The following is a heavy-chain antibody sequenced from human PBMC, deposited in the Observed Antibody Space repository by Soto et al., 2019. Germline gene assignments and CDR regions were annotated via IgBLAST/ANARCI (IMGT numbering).Heavy chain of an antibody. CDR3: AGQQRGKVAGNDDAFDI. V-gene: IGHV4-59*06. CDR1: GGSISSYY. CDR2: IYYSGST. Sequence: SETLSLTCTVSGGSISSYYWSWIRQPPGKGLEWIGYIYYSGSTYYNPSLKSRVTISVDTSKNQFSLKLSSVTAADTAVYYCAGQQRGKVAGNDDAFDIWGQGTMVTVSS. D-gene: IGHD6-19*01. J-gene: IGHJ3*02.